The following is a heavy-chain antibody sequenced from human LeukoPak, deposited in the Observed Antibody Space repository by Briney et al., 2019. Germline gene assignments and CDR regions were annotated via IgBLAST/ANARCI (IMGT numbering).Heavy chain of an antibody. D-gene: IGHD6-13*01. J-gene: IGHJ4*02. Sequence: PGGSLRLSCAASGFTFNNYAMSWVRQAPGTGLEWVSGISGSGDSAYYADSVKGRFTISRDNSKNTLYLQMNSLRAEDTAVYYCARGLSSSWYYFDYWGQGTLVTVSS. V-gene: IGHV3-23*01. CDR3: ARGLSSSWYYFDY. CDR2: ISGSGDSA. CDR1: GFTFNNYA.